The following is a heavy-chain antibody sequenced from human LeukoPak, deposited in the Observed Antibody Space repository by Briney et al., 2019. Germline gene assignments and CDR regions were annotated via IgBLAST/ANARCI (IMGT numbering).Heavy chain of an antibody. V-gene: IGHV4-59*02. J-gene: IGHJ5*02. CDR1: GGSVVSNT. CDR3: ARRSSSWKSWFDR. Sequence: SETLSLTCSVSGGSVVSNTRTWTRQPPGKGLEWIGYIYYSGTTNYNPSLKSRVTTSVDMSKNQFSLKLSSVTAADTDVYYCARRSSSWKSWFDRWGQGTLVSVCS. D-gene: IGHD6-13*01. CDR2: IYYSGTT.